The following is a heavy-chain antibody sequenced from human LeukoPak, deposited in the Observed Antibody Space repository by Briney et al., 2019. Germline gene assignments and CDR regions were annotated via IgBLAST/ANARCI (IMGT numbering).Heavy chain of an antibody. D-gene: IGHD2-15*01. CDR3: AKRIEDCSGGSCLYYFDY. CDR2: ISGSGGST. J-gene: IGHJ4*02. V-gene: IGHV3-23*01. CDR1: GFPFSSYA. Sequence: GSLQLSCAASGFPFSSYALSWVRPAPGKGLEWVSAISGSGGSTYYADSVKGRFTISRDNSKNTLYLQMNSLRAEDTAVYYCAKRIEDCSGGSCLYYFDYWGQGTLVTVSS.